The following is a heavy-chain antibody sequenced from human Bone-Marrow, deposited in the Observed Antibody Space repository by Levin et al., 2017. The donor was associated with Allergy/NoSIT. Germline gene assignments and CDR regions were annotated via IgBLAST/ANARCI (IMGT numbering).Heavy chain of an antibody. CDR1: GYTFTSYA. CDR2: INAGNGNT. V-gene: IGHV1-3*01. J-gene: IGHJ4*02. D-gene: IGHD1-26*01. CDR3: AISGVGANWGNFDY. Sequence: GESLKISCKASGYTFTSYAMHWVRQAPGQRLEWMGWINAGNGNTKYSQKFQGRVTITRDTSASTAYMELSSLRSEDTAVYYCAISGVGANWGNFDYWGQGTLVTVSS.